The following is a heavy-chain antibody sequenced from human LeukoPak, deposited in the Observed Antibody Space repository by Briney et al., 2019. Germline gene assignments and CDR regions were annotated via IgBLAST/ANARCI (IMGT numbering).Heavy chain of an antibody. V-gene: IGHV4-59*11. CDR1: GGSINSHY. CDR3: AHSAAWERRAFDV. D-gene: IGHD1-1*01. Sequence: PSETLSLTCTVSGGSINSHYWSWVRQSPGKGLEWIGYLLYGASTNYHPSLKSRVSISVDTTKNQFFLSLTSVTTADTAVYFCAHSAAWERRAFDVWGHGILVTVSS. CDR2: LLYGAST. J-gene: IGHJ4*01.